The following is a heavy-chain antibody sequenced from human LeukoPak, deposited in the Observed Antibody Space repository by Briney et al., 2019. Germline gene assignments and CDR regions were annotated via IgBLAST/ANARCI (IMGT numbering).Heavy chain of an antibody. V-gene: IGHV3-23*01. CDR1: GFTFSSYA. D-gene: IGHD6-13*01. Sequence: GGSLRLSCAASGFTFSSYAMSWVRQAPGKGLEWVSAISGSGGSTYYADSVKGRFTISRDNSKNTLYLQMNSLRAEDTAVYYCALRGGYSSSWYSPGGYFDYWGQGTLVTVSS. CDR3: ALRGGYSSSWYSPGGYFDY. J-gene: IGHJ4*02. CDR2: ISGSGGST.